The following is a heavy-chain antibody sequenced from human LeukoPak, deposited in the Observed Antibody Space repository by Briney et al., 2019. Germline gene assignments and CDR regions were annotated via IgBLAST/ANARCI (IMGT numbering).Heavy chain of an antibody. V-gene: IGHV3-33*08. CDR2: IWYDGSNK. CDR1: GFTFSSYA. CDR3: ARPNCSSTSCYIDY. D-gene: IGHD2-2*02. J-gene: IGHJ4*02. Sequence: GRSLRLSCAASGFTFSSYAMHWVRQAPGKGLEWVAVIWYDGSNKYYADSVKGRFTISRDNSKNTLYLQMNSLRAEDTAVYYCARPNCSSTSCYIDYWGQGTLVTVSS.